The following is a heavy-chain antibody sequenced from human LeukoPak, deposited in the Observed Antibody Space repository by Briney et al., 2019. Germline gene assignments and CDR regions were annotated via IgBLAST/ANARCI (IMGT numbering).Heavy chain of an antibody. V-gene: IGHV1-46*01. J-gene: IGHJ4*02. D-gene: IGHD6-19*01. CDR1: GYTFSSYY. CDR3: ARDVGSGTYMFDF. Sequence: GASVKVSCKASGYTFSSYYKHWVRQAPGQGLEWMGTINPGRDSTSYAQKFQGRVIMTRDTSTSTVDMDLSSLRSDDTAVYYCARDVGSGTYMFDFWGQGTLVTVSS. CDR2: INPGRDST.